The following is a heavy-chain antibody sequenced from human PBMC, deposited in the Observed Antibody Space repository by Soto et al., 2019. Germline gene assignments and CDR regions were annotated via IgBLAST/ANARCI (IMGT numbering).Heavy chain of an antibody. J-gene: IGHJ4*02. V-gene: IGHV3-9*01. CDR3: AKDSGYDYTLEGYDY. CDR2: ISWNSGSI. Sequence: EVQLVESGGGLVQPGRSLRLSCAASGFTFDDYAMHWVRQAPGKGLEWVSGISWNSGSIGYADSVKGRFTISRDNAKNSLDLQMNSLRADDTALYYCAKDSGYDYTLEGYDYWGQGTLVTVSS. CDR1: GFTFDDYA. D-gene: IGHD5-12*01.